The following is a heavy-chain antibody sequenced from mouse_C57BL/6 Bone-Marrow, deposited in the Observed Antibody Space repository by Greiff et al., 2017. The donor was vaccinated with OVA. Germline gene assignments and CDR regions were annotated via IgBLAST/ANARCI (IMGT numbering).Heavy chain of an antibody. Sequence: QVQLQQSGPELVKPGASVKISCKASGYAFSSSWMNWVKQRPGKGLEWIGRIYPGDGDTNYNGKFKGKATLTADKSSSTAYMQLSSLTSEDSAVYFCASRGLRRGGYYFDYWGQGTTLTVSS. CDR2: IYPGDGDT. CDR3: ASRGLRRGGYYFDY. J-gene: IGHJ2*01. V-gene: IGHV1-82*01. D-gene: IGHD2-4*01. CDR1: GYAFSSSW.